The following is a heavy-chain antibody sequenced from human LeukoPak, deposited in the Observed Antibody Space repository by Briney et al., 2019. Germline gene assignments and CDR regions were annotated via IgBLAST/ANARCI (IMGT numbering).Heavy chain of an antibody. J-gene: IGHJ6*04. CDR3: ARDYYYYGMDV. CDR1: GFTFSSYW. Sequence: PGGSLRLSCAASGFTFSSYWMSWVRQAPGKGREGVANIKQDGSEKYYVDSVKGRFTISRDNAKNSLYLQMNSLRAEDTAVYYCARDYYYYGMDVWGKGTTVTVSS. CDR2: IKQDGSEK. V-gene: IGHV3-7*01.